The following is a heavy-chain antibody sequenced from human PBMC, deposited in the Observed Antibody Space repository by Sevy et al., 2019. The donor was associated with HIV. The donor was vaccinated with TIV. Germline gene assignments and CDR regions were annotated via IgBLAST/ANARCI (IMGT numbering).Heavy chain of an antibody. Sequence: KQSQTLSLTCTVSGYSISGYYCSWIRQAAGKGLERIGRIYNNEIINYNPSLKSRVTMSVDTSKYQFSLKLSSVTAADTAVYYCAREGPGSFGMDVWGQGTTVTVSS. CDR3: AREGPGSFGMDV. CDR1: GYSISGYY. V-gene: IGHV4-4*07. CDR2: IYNNEII. D-gene: IGHD3-10*01. J-gene: IGHJ6*02.